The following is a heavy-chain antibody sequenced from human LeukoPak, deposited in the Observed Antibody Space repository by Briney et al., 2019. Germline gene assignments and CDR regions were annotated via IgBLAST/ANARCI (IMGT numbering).Heavy chain of an antibody. V-gene: IGHV4-59*01. J-gene: IGHJ6*03. CDR1: GGSISSYY. D-gene: IGHD5-12*01. Sequence: SETLSLTCTVSGGSISSYYWSWIRQPPGKGLEWIGYIYYSESTNYNPSLKSRVTISVDTSKNQFSLKLSSVTATDTAVYYCARAQKYVATAFYYYYYMDVWGKGTTVTVSS. CDR3: ARAQKYVATAFYYYYYMDV. CDR2: IYYSEST.